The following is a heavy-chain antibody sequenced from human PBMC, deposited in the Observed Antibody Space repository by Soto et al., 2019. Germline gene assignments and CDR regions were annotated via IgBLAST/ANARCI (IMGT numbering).Heavy chain of an antibody. CDR3: ARHTIAVAGRAYYYYYGMDV. V-gene: IGHV5-10-1*01. Sequence: GESLKISCKGSGYSFTSYWISWVRQMPGKGLEWMGRIDPSDSYTNYSPSFQGHVTISADKSISTAYLQWSSLKASDTAMYYCARHTIAVAGRAYYYYYGMDVWGQGTTFTVSS. D-gene: IGHD6-19*01. CDR1: GYSFTSYW. CDR2: IDPSDSYT. J-gene: IGHJ6*02.